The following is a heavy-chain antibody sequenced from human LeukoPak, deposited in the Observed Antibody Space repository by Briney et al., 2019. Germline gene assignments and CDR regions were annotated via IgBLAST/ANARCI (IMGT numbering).Heavy chain of an antibody. J-gene: IGHJ6*02. D-gene: IGHD2-2*01. CDR2: ISAYNGNT. CDR1: GYTFTSFG. Sequence: ASVKVSCKASGYTFTSFGISWVRQAPGQGLEWMGWISAYNGNTNYAQKLQGRVTMTTDTSTSTAYMELRSLRSDDTAVYYCAREEGIVVVPAADMDVWGQGTTVTVSS. CDR3: AREEGIVVVPAADMDV. V-gene: IGHV1-18*01.